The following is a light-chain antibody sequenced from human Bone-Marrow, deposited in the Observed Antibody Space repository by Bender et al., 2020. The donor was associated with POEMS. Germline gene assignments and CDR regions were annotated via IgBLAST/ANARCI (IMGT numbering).Light chain of an antibody. CDR3: AAWEDSLNGWV. V-gene: IGLV1-44*01. J-gene: IGLJ3*02. Sequence: QSVLAQPPSVSATPGQGVTISCSGRSSNIGGNFVYWYQHVPGTAPKLLIHSNNHRPSGVPDRFSGSKSGSSASLAISGLQSEDEADYYCAAWEDSLNGWVFGGGTKLTVL. CDR2: SNN. CDR1: SSNIGGNF.